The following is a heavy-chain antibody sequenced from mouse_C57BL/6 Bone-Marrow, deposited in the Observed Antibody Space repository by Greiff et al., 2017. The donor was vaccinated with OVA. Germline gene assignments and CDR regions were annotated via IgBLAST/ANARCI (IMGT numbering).Heavy chain of an antibody. CDR1: GYTFTSYG. CDR3: AREILLRLRDY. V-gene: IGHV1-81*01. CDR2: IYPRSGNT. Sequence: VKLQESGAELARPGASVKLSCKASGYTFTSYGISWVKQRTGQGLEWIGEIYPRSGNTYYNEKFKGKATLTADKSSSTAYMELRSLTSEDSAVYFCAREILLRLRDYWGQGTTLTVSS. D-gene: IGHD1-1*01. J-gene: IGHJ2*01.